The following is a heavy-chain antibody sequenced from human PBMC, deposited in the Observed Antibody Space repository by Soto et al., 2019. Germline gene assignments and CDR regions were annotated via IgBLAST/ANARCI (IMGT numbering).Heavy chain of an antibody. Sequence: QVQLVESGGGVVQPGRSLRLSCAVSGFTVSTSGMHWFRQAPGKGLEWVAVISRDGGTKFYADSVKGRFTISRDNSRNTLFLEMNSLRGDDMAVYYCTGEVASGYWGQGTLVTVSS. CDR1: GFTVSTSG. CDR2: ISRDGGTK. V-gene: IGHV3-30*03. CDR3: TGEVASGY. D-gene: IGHD2-8*02. J-gene: IGHJ4*02.